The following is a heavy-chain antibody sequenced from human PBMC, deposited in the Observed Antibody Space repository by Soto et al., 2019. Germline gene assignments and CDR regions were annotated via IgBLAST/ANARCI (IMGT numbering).Heavy chain of an antibody. Sequence: PGGSLRLSCTASGFTFGDYAMSWVRQAPGRGLEWVGFIRSKTSGGTAEYAASVKGRFTISRDDSKSFAYLQMNSLQTEDTAVYYCTRDQPITPWGQGTVVTVSS. CDR2: IRSKTSGGTA. D-gene: IGHD3-10*01. CDR3: TRDQPITP. V-gene: IGHV3-49*04. J-gene: IGHJ3*01. CDR1: GFTFGDYA.